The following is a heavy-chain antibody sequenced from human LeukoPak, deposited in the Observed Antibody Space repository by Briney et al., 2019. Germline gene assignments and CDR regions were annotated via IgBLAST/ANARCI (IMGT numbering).Heavy chain of an antibody. CDR1: GYTFTSYY. CDR2: INPSGGST. V-gene: IGHV1-46*01. Sequence: GASVKVSCKASGYTFTSYYMHWVRQAPGQGLEWMGIINPSGGSTSYAQKFQGRVTMTRDTSTSTVYMELSSLRSEDTAVYYCARDSPDCSGGSCYSGGAFDIWGQGTMVTVSS. J-gene: IGHJ3*02. CDR3: ARDSPDCSGGSCYSGGAFDI. D-gene: IGHD2-15*01.